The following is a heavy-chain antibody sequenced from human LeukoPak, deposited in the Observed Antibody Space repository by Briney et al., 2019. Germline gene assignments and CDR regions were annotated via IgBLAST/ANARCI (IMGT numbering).Heavy chain of an antibody. V-gene: IGHV5-51*01. CDR1: GYSFTNHW. J-gene: IGHJ4*02. Sequence: GESLKISCTGSGYSFTNHWIGWVRQMPGKGLEWMGIIYPGDSGTRDSPSFQGHVTISADKSISTAYLQWSSLEASDTAMYYCARCRRAVAGTAFDYWGQGTLVTVSS. D-gene: IGHD6-19*01. CDR3: ARCRRAVAGTAFDY. CDR2: IYPGDSGT.